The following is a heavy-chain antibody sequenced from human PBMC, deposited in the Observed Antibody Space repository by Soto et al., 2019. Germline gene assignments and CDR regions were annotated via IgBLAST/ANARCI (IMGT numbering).Heavy chain of an antibody. CDR1: GYTFTGYY. CDR2: INPNSGGT. D-gene: IGHD3-10*01. Sequence: ASVKVSCKASGYTFTGYYMHWVRQAPGQGLEWMGWINPNSGGTNYAQKFQGRVTMTRDTSISTAYMELSRLRSDDTAVYYCATDVGPLYGSGSYDNWFDPWGQGNLVTVSS. CDR3: ATDVGPLYGSGSYDNWFDP. J-gene: IGHJ5*02. V-gene: IGHV1-2*02.